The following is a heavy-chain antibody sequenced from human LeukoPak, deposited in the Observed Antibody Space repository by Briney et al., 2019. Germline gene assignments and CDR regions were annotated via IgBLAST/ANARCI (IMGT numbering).Heavy chain of an antibody. J-gene: IGHJ5*02. CDR1: GGSISSYY. CDR3: ARRTVKGWFDP. CDR2: IYYSGST. Sequence: SETLSLTCTVSGGSISSYYWSWIRQPPGKGLEWIGYIYYSGSTNYNPSLKSRVTMSVDTSKNQFSLKLSSVTAADTAVYYCARRTVKGWFDPWGQGTLVTVSS. V-gene: IGHV4-59*12. D-gene: IGHD4-17*01.